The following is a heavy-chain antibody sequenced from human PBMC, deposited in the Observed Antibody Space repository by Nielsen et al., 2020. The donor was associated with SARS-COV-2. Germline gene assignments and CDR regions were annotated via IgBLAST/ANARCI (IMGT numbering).Heavy chain of an antibody. V-gene: IGHV3-48*01. D-gene: IGHD5-12*01. CDR2: ISSSSSTI. Sequence: WLRQPPGKGLEWVSYISSSSSTIYYADSVKGRFTISRDNAKNSLYLQMNSLRAEDTAVYYCARLGGYDSSYYYYYYMDVWGKGTTVTVSS. J-gene: IGHJ6*03. CDR3: ARLGGYDSSYYYYYYMDV.